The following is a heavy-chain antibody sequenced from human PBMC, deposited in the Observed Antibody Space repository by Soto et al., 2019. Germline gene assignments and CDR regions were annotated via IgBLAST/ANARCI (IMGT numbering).Heavy chain of an antibody. D-gene: IGHD3-10*01. CDR3: ARDGGGSGSYYNFDY. V-gene: IGHV1-69*13. CDR1: GGTFSSYA. CDR2: IIPIFGTA. Sequence: GASVKVSCKASGGTFSSYAISWVRQAPGQGLEWMGGIIPIFGTANYAQKFQGRVTITADESTSTAYMELGSLRSEDTAVYYCARDGGGSGSYYNFDYWGQGTLVTVSS. J-gene: IGHJ4*02.